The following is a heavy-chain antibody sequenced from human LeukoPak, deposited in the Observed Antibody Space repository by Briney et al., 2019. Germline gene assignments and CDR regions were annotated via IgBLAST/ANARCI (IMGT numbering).Heavy chain of an antibody. CDR3: ARERYYYDSSGYPIADYYLDY. CDR1: GYSFITYG. CDR2: ITAYNGNT. J-gene: IGHJ4*02. Sequence: GASVKVSCKTSGYSFITYGISWVRQAPGQGLEWMGWITAYNGNTKSAQKLQDRVTMTTDTSTSTAYMELRSLRSDDTAVYYCARERYYYDSSGYPIADYYLDYWGQGTLVTVSS. V-gene: IGHV1-18*01. D-gene: IGHD3-22*01.